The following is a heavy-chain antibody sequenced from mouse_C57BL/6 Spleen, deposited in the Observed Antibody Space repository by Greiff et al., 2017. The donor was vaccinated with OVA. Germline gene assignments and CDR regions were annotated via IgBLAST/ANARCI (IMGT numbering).Heavy chain of an antibody. D-gene: IGHD2-3*01. CDR1: GYTFTSYW. V-gene: IGHV1-64*01. CDR3: ARSIYDGQVLDY. J-gene: IGHJ2*01. Sequence: QVQLQQPGAELVKPGASVKLSCKASGYTFTSYWMHWVKQRPGQGLEWIGMIHPNSGSTNYNEKFKSKATLTVNKSSSTAYMQLSSLTSEDSAVYCCARSIYDGQVLDYWGQGTTLTVSS. CDR2: IHPNSGST.